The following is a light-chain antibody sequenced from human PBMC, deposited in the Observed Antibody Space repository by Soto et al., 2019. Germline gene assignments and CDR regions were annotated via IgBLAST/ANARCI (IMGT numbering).Light chain of an antibody. Sequence: DIQMTQSPSSLFASVGDRVSITCRASQSISTNLNWYQQRPGRAPKLLIYSASNLQSGVPSRFSGSGSWTDFTLTISSLQPEDFATYYCQQSHSTPYTFGQGTNLEIK. CDR1: QSISTN. J-gene: IGKJ2*01. CDR3: QQSHSTPYT. CDR2: SAS. V-gene: IGKV1-39*01.